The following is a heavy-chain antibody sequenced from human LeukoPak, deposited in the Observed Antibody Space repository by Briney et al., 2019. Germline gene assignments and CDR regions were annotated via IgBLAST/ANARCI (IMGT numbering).Heavy chain of an antibody. J-gene: IGHJ4*02. CDR3: ARTAARRFDY. D-gene: IGHD6-6*01. Sequence: ASVKVSCKASGNTFPSYFMHWVRQAPGQGLEWMGIINPTGGSTTYAQKFQGRVTMTRDTSTSTVYMELSSVRSDDTAVCYCARTAARRFDYWGQGTLVTVSS. V-gene: IGHV1-46*01. CDR1: GNTFPSYF. CDR2: INPTGGST.